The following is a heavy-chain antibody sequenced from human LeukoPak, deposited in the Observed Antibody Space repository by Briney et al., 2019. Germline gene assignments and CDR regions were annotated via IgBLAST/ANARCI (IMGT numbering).Heavy chain of an antibody. J-gene: IGHJ4*02. D-gene: IGHD2-15*01. Sequence: GASVKVSCKASGYTFTSYGISWVRQAPGQGLEWMGWISAYNGNTNYAQKLQGRVTMTTDTSTSTAYMELRSLRSDDTAVYYCARECSGGSCYSTVDYWGQGTLVTVSS. V-gene: IGHV1-18*01. CDR3: ARECSGGSCYSTVDY. CDR2: ISAYNGNT. CDR1: GYTFTSYG.